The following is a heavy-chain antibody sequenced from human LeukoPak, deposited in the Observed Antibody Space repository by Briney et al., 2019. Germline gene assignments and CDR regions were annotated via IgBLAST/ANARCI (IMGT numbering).Heavy chain of an antibody. Sequence: SETLSLTCTVSGGSISSYYWSWIRQPAGKGLEWIGRIYTSGSTNYNPSLKSRVTISVDTSKNQFSLKLSSVTAADTAVYYCARGSFDYYGSGSYSFYWGQGTLVTVSS. J-gene: IGHJ4*02. V-gene: IGHV4-4*07. CDR2: IYTSGST. D-gene: IGHD3-10*01. CDR1: GGSISSYY. CDR3: ARGSFDYYGSGSYSFY.